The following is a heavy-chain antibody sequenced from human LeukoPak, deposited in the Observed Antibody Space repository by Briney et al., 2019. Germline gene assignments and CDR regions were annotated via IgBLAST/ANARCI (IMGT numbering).Heavy chain of an antibody. D-gene: IGHD3-3*01. CDR3: AKDWQDTIFGRGNWFDP. Sequence: GGSLRLSCAASGFTFSSYAVSWVRQAPGKGLEWVSAISGSGGSTYYADSVKGRFTISRDNSKNTLYLQMNSLRAEDTAVYYCAKDWQDTIFGRGNWFDPWGQGTLVTVSS. CDR1: GFTFSSYA. V-gene: IGHV3-23*01. CDR2: ISGSGGST. J-gene: IGHJ5*02.